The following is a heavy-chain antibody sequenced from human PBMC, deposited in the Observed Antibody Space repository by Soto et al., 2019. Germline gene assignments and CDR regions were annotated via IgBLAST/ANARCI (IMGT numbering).Heavy chain of an antibody. Sequence: LRLSCAASTFPFSTYWMTWVRQAPGKGLEWVANIHRDEIEKYYMDSVKGRFTISRDNAKNSLYLQMTSLRAEDTAVYYCAGGNALDVWGQGTTVTVSS. J-gene: IGHJ6*02. CDR1: TFPFSTYW. V-gene: IGHV3-7*01. CDR3: AGGNALDV. CDR2: IHRDEIEK.